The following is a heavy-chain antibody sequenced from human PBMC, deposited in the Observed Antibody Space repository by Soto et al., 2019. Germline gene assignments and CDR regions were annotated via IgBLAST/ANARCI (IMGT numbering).Heavy chain of an antibody. V-gene: IGHV4-39*01. CDR3: ASQYSSGWYYFDY. J-gene: IGHJ4*02. CDR2: IIYSGST. Sequence: PSETLSLTCTVSGGSISSSSYYWGWIRQPPGKGLEWIGSIIYSGSTYYNPSLKSRVTISADTSKNQFSLKLSSVTAADTAVYYCASQYSSGWYYFDYWGQGTLVTVSS. D-gene: IGHD6-19*01. CDR1: GGSISSSSYY.